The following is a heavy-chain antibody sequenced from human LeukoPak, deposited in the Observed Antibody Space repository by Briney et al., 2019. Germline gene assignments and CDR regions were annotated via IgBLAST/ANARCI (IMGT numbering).Heavy chain of an antibody. CDR2: IIPIFGTA. Sequence: SVKVSCKASGGTFSIYAISWVRQAPGQGLEWMGGIIPIFGTANYAQKFQGRVTITADESTSTAYMELSSLRSEDTAVYYCARVAGGGDRLAGNYFDYWGQGTLVTVSS. V-gene: IGHV1-69*13. J-gene: IGHJ4*02. D-gene: IGHD2-21*02. CDR3: ARVAGGGDRLAGNYFDY. CDR1: GGTFSIYA.